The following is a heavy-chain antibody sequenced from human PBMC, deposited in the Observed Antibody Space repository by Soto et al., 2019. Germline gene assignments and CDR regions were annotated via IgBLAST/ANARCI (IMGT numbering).Heavy chain of an antibody. J-gene: IGHJ6*03. CDR2: IWYDGSNK. CDR1: GFTFSSYG. D-gene: IGHD1-1*01. V-gene: IGHV3-33*01. Sequence: QVQLVESGGGVVQPGRSLRLSCAASGFTFSSYGMHWVRQAPGKGLEWVAVIWYDGSNKYYADSVKGRFTISRDNSKNTLYLQMNSLRAEDTAVYYCARDALEMEKAYYYYMDVWGKGTTVTVSS. CDR3: ARDALEMEKAYYYYMDV.